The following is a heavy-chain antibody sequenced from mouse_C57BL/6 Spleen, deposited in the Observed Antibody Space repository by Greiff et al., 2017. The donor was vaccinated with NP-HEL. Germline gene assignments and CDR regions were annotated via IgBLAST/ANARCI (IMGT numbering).Heavy chain of an antibody. V-gene: IGHV1-72*01. CDR3: EKGDYGGSYDWYFDV. Sequence: QVQLQQPGAELVKPGASVKLSCKASGYTFTSYWMHWVKQRPGRGLEWMGRIDPISGGPKYNEKFKSKATLTVDKPSSTAYMQLSSLTSEDSEVYYCEKGDYGGSYDWYFDVWGTGTTVTVSS. D-gene: IGHD1-1*01. CDR1: GYTFTSYW. J-gene: IGHJ1*03. CDR2: IDPISGGP.